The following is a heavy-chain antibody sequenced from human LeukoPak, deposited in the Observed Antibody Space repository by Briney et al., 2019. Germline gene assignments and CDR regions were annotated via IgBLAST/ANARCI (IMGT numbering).Heavy chain of an antibody. V-gene: IGHV3-21*01. CDR2: ISGGSTDI. Sequence: KSGGTLRLSCAASGFTFRNYAMNWVRQAPGKGLEWVSSISGGSTDIYYADSVKGRFTISRDNAKNSLYLQMNSLRAEDTAVYYCARDLDSSSWYPSWFDPWGQGTLVTVSS. J-gene: IGHJ5*02. D-gene: IGHD6-13*01. CDR1: GFTFRNYA. CDR3: ARDLDSSSWYPSWFDP.